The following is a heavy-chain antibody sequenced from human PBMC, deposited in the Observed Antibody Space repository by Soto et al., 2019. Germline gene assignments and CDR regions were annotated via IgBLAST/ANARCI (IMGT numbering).Heavy chain of an antibody. CDR2: ISGSGGST. Sequence: GSLRLSCAASGFTFSSYAMSWVRQAPGKGLEWVSAISGSGGSTYYADSVKGRFAISRDNSKNTLYLQMNSLRAEDTAVYYCAKDLSYYYDSSGYFDYWGQGTLVTVS. CDR1: GFTFSSYA. CDR3: AKDLSYYYDSSGYFDY. D-gene: IGHD3-22*01. V-gene: IGHV3-23*01. J-gene: IGHJ4*02.